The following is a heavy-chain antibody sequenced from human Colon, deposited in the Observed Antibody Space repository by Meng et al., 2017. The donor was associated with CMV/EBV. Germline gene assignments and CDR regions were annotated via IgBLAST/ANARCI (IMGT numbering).Heavy chain of an antibody. D-gene: IGHD3-10*01. CDR3: ARGRGRGYGMDV. Sequence: GGSLRLSCAASGFTFSLYEMNWVRQAPGKGLEWVSYISSSDSTTSYADSVKGRFTISRDNAKNSLYLQMNSLRAEDTAVYYCARGRGRGYGMDVWGQGTTVTVSS. CDR2: ISSSDSTT. CDR1: GFTFSLYE. V-gene: IGHV3-48*03. J-gene: IGHJ6*02.